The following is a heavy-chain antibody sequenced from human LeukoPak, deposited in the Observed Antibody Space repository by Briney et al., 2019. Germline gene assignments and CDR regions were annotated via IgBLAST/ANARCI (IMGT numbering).Heavy chain of an antibody. CDR3: AKDHDYYASGPI. V-gene: IGHV3-23*01. D-gene: IGHD3-10*01. Sequence: GGSLSLSCAVSGFIFSNYAMNWVRQAPGKGLEWVSAISGSGDSTYYADSVKGRFTISRDNSKNTLSLQMNSLRAEDTAVYYCAKDHDYYASGPIWGQETMVTVSS. J-gene: IGHJ3*02. CDR1: GFIFSNYA. CDR2: ISGSGDST.